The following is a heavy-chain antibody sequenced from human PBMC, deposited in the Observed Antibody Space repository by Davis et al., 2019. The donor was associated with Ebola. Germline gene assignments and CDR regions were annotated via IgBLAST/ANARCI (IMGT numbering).Heavy chain of an antibody. CDR1: GFTFSSYG. Sequence: GGSLRLSCAASGFTFSSYGMHWGRQAPGKGLEWVAVISYDGSNKYYADSVKGRFTISRDNSKNTLYLQMNSLRAEDTAVYYCAKDRHPLANNKIYYFDYWGPGTLVTVSS. CDR3: AKDRHPLANNKIYYFDY. V-gene: IGHV3-30*18. D-gene: IGHD2/OR15-2a*01. J-gene: IGHJ4*01. CDR2: ISYDGSNK.